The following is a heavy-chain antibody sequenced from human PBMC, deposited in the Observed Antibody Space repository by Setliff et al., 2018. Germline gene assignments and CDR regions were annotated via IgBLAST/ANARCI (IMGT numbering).Heavy chain of an antibody. V-gene: IGHV4-39*01. J-gene: IGHJ6*04. Sequence: SETLSLTCTVSGGSISSRNYFWGWIRQPPGKGLEWVGSISYSGSTYYHPSLKSRVSISVDTSKNQFSLKLTSVTAADTAVYYCASYQGSTWGMDVWGKGTTVTVSS. CDR1: GGSISSRNYF. D-gene: IGHD6-13*01. CDR2: ISYSGST. CDR3: ASYQGSTWGMDV.